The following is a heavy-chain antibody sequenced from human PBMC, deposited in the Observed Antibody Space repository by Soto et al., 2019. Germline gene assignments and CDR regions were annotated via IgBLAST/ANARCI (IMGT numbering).Heavy chain of an antibody. CDR2: IIPIFGTA. J-gene: IGHJ4*02. V-gene: IGHV1-69*06. D-gene: IGHD3-10*02. Sequence: ASVKVSCKASGGTFSSYAISWVRQAPGQGLEWMGGIIPIFGTANYAQKFQGRVTITADTSTGTAYMELSSLRSEDTAVYYCATHPNYYVRGIHSNNDSWGQGTLVTVSS. CDR3: ATHPNYYVRGIHSNNDS. CDR1: GGTFSSYA.